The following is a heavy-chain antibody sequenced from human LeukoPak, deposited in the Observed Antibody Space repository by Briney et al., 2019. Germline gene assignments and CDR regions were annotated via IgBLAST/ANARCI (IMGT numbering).Heavy chain of an antibody. CDR3: ARDYKYAFDN. Sequence: GGPLRPSCAASGFPLSDYSMNWARPAPGKGLEWISYIGIDSGNTNYADSVKGRFTISGDKAKNSLYLQMNSLRVEDTAVYYCARDYKYAFDNWGQGTLVTVSS. CDR1: GFPLSDYS. D-gene: IGHD5-24*01. V-gene: IGHV3-48*01. CDR2: IGIDSGNT. J-gene: IGHJ4*02.